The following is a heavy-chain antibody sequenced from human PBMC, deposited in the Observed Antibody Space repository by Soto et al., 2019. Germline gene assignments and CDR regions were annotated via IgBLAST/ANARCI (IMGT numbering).Heavy chain of an antibody. V-gene: IGHV4-39*01. Sequence: SETLSLTCTVSGGSISSSSYYWGWIRQPPGKGLEWIGSIYYSGSTYYNPSLKSRVTISVDTSKNQFSLKLSSVTAADTAVYYCARHEGYSYGYGYYGMDVWGQGTTVTVSS. J-gene: IGHJ6*02. D-gene: IGHD5-18*01. CDR1: GGSISSSSYY. CDR2: IYYSGST. CDR3: ARHEGYSYGYGYYGMDV.